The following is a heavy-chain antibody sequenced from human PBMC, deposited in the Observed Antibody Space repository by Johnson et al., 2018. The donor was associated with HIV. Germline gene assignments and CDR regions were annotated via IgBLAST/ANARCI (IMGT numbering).Heavy chain of an antibody. Sequence: QVQLVESGGGLVKPGGSLRLSCAASGFTFSSYAMHWVRQAPGKGLEWVAVISYDGSNKYYADSVKCRFTISRDNSKNTLYLQMNSLRAEDTAVYYCAKESGIVVVRDAFDIWGQGTMVTVSS. D-gene: IGHD3-22*01. V-gene: IGHV3-30-3*01. J-gene: IGHJ3*02. CDR1: GFTFSSYA. CDR2: ISYDGSNK. CDR3: AKESGIVVVRDAFDI.